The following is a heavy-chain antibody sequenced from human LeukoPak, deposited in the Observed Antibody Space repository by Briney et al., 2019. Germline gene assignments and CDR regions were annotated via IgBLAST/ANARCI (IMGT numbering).Heavy chain of an antibody. V-gene: IGHV3-74*01. Sequence: QPGGSLRLSCAASGFTFSSYSMNWVRQAPGKGLVWVSRINSDGSSTSYADSVKGRFTISRDNAKNTLYLQMNSLRDEDTAVYYCARAPIQLWEHYFDYWGQGTLVTVSS. J-gene: IGHJ4*02. CDR3: ARAPIQLWEHYFDY. CDR2: INSDGSST. D-gene: IGHD5-18*01. CDR1: GFTFSSYS.